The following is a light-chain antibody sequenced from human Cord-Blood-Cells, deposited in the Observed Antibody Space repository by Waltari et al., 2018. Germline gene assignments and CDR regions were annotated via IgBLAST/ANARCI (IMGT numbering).Light chain of an antibody. J-gene: IGKJ1*01. CDR2: AAS. CDR1: QGISSY. Sequence: DIQLTQSPSFLSASVGDRVTITCRASQGISSYLAWYQQKPGKAPKLLIYAASTLQSGVPSRFSGSGSETEFTLTISSLQPEDFATYYCQQLKTSGFGQGTKVEIK. CDR3: QQLKTSG. V-gene: IGKV1-9*01.